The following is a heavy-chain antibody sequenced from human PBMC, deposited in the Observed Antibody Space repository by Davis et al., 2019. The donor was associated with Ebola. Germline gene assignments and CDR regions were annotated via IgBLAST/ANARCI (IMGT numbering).Heavy chain of an antibody. J-gene: IGHJ4*02. CDR1: GGSISSYY. V-gene: IGHV4-59*08. CDR3: ARVSSSWYRGDY. D-gene: IGHD6-13*01. CDR2: IYYSGST. Sequence: PSETLSLTCTVSGGSISSYYWSWIRQPPGKGLEWIGFIYYSGSTNYNPSLKSRVTISVDTSKNQFSLKLSSVTAADTAVYYCARVSSSWYRGDYWGQGTLVTVSS.